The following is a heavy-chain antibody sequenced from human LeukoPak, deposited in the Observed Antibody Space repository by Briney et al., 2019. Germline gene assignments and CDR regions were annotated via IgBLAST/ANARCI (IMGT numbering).Heavy chain of an antibody. CDR1: GDSVSSKNGA. CDR2: TYYRSKWYN. D-gene: IGHD6-19*01. Sequence: SQTLSLTCVVSGDSVSSKNGAWNWIGQSPSRGLEWLGGTYYRSKWYNDYAESMEGRMTISQDTSKNQYSLHLNSVTPDDTAVYYCARDFGTTGWHTFDYWGQGTLVTVSS. V-gene: IGHV6-1*01. CDR3: ARDFGTTGWHTFDY. J-gene: IGHJ4*02.